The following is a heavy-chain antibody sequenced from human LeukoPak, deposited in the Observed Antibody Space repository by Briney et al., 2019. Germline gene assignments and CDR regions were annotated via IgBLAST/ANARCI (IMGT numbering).Heavy chain of an antibody. D-gene: IGHD6-19*01. Sequence: KPGESLRISCKCSGYSFTSYWISWVRQMPGKGLEWMGRIDPSDSYTNYSPSFQGHVTISADKSISTVYLQWSSLKASGTAMYYCARHSAGIVVAGKWGQGTLVTVSS. CDR2: IDPSDSYT. CDR1: GYSFTSYW. J-gene: IGHJ4*02. V-gene: IGHV5-10-1*01. CDR3: ARHSAGIVVAGK.